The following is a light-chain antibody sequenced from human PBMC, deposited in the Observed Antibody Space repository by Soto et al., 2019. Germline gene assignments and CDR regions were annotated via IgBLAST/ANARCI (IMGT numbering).Light chain of an antibody. V-gene: IGKV3-20*01. J-gene: IGKJ1*01. CDR2: GAS. Sequence: ETVLTQSPGTLSLSPGERVTLSCRASQSVCSRCFAWYQQKPGQSPRLLIYGASTRATGIPDRFSGSGSGTDFTLTISRLEPEDFAVYYCQHYGTTPWTFGQGTKVRIK. CDR1: QSVCSRC. CDR3: QHYGTTPWT.